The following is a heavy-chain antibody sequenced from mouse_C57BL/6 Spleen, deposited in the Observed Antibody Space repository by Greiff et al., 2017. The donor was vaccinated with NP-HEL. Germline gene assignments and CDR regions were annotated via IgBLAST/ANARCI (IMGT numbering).Heavy chain of an antibody. J-gene: IGHJ3*01. D-gene: IGHD3-2*02. CDR1: GYTFTSYW. CDR2: IDPSDSYT. Sequence: VKLQQPGAELVKPGASVKLSCKASGYTFTSYWMQWVKQRPGQGLEWIGEIDPSDSYTNYNQKFKGKATLTVDTSSSTAYMQLSSLTSEDSAVYYCASPAQATAWFAYWGQGTLVTVSA. CDR3: ASPAQATAWFAY. V-gene: IGHV1-50*01.